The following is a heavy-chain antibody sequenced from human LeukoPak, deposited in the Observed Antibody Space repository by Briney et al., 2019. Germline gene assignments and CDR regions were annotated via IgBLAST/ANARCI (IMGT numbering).Heavy chain of an antibody. CDR2: INHSGST. CDR3: ARGLARYHFDY. Sequence: PSETLSLTCAVYGGSFSGYYWSWIRQPPGKGLEWIGEINHSGSTNYNPSLKSRVTISVDTSKNQFSLKLSSVTAADTAVYYCARGLARYHFDYWGQGTLVTVSS. D-gene: IGHD1-26*01. J-gene: IGHJ4*02. V-gene: IGHV4-34*01. CDR1: GGSFSGYY.